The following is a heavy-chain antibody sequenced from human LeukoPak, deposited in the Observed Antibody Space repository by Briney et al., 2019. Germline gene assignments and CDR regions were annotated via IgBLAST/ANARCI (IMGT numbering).Heavy chain of an antibody. J-gene: IGHJ4*02. CDR2: ISYSGST. CDR3: ARHFGRSSYFDY. Sequence: SETLSLTCTVSSGSISDYYWSWIRQPPGKGLECIGYISYSGSTNYNPSLKSRVTISVDTSKNQFSLELSSVTAADTAVYYCARHFGRSSYFDYWGQGTLVTVSS. D-gene: IGHD2-15*01. CDR1: SGSISDYY. V-gene: IGHV4-59*08.